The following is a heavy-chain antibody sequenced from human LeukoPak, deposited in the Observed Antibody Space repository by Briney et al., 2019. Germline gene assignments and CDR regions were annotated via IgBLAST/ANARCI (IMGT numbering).Heavy chain of an antibody. V-gene: IGHV4-59*08. CDR2: IYYSGST. D-gene: IGHD3-3*01. CDR1: VGSISSYY. Sequence: SETLSLTCTVSVGSISSYYWSWIRQPPGKGLEWIGYIYYSGSTNYNPSLKSRVTISVDTSKNQFSLKLSSVTAADTAVYYCARHTIRSAFDIWGQGTMVTVSS. J-gene: IGHJ3*02. CDR3: ARHTIRSAFDI.